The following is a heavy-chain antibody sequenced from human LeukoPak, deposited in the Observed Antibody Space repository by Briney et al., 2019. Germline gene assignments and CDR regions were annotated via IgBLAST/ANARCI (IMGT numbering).Heavy chain of an antibody. Sequence: GGSLRLSCAASGFTFSSYGMHWVRQAPGKGLEWVAFIRYDGSNKYYADSVKGRFTISRDNSKNTLYLQMNSLRAEDTAVYYCASGMLVNSDFDYWGQGTLVTVSS. CDR1: GFTFSSYG. J-gene: IGHJ4*02. CDR3: ASGMLVNSDFDY. V-gene: IGHV3-30*02. D-gene: IGHD6-13*01. CDR2: IRYDGSNK.